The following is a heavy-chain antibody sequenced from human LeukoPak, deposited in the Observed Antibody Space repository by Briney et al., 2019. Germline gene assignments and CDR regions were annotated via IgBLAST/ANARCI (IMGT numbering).Heavy chain of an antibody. J-gene: IGHJ4*02. D-gene: IGHD3-22*01. CDR2: ISGSGGST. CDR1: GFTFSSYG. CDR3: AKGPGYYDSSGYPYYFDY. Sequence: GGSLRLSCAASGFTFSSYGMGWVRQTPGKGLEWVSAISGSGGSTYYADSVKGRFTISRDNSKNTLYLQMNSLRAEDTAVYYCAKGPGYYDSSGYPYYFDYWGQGTLVTVSS. V-gene: IGHV3-23*01.